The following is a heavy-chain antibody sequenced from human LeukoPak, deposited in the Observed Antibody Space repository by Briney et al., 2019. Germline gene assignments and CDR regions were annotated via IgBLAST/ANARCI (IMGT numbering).Heavy chain of an antibody. Sequence: SGGSLRLSCAASGFTFSSNWMHWVRQAPGKGLEWVAVISYDGSNKYYADSVKGRFTISRDNSKNTLYLQTNSLRAEDTAVYYCARDQPNYGDYVGWFYYWGQGTLVTVSS. V-gene: IGHV3-30-3*01. CDR2: ISYDGSNK. CDR3: ARDQPNYGDYVGWFYY. CDR1: GFTFSSNW. J-gene: IGHJ4*02. D-gene: IGHD4-17*01.